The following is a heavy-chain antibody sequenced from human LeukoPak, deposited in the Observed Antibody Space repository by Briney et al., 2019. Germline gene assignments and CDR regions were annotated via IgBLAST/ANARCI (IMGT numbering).Heavy chain of an antibody. D-gene: IGHD1-14*01. Sequence: ASVKVSCKASGYTFTGYYMHWVRQAPGQGLEWMGWLNPNSCGTNYAQKFQGRVTMTRNTSISTAYMELSRLRSDDTAVYYCARDITGAVAKWFDPWGQGTLVTVSS. CDR2: LNPNSCGT. CDR3: ARDITGAVAKWFDP. CDR1: GYTFTGYY. V-gene: IGHV1-2*02. J-gene: IGHJ5*02.